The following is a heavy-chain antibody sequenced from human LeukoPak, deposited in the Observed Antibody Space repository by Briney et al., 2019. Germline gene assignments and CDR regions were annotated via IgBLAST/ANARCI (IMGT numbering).Heavy chain of an antibody. D-gene: IGHD1-26*01. Sequence: SGGSLKLSCAPSGFTFSGSAVHWVRESSGKGLEWVGQIDKKDKGYATATAYAASVKGRFTISRDDSINTAYLQMKSLKTEDTALYYCTRDSGTYNWFDPWGQGTLVTVSS. V-gene: IGHV3-73*01. CDR3: TRDSGTYNWFDP. CDR1: GFTFSGSA. J-gene: IGHJ5*02. CDR2: IDKKDKGYATAT.